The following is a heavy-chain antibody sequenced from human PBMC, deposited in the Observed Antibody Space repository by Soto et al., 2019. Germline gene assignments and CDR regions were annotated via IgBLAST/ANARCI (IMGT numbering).Heavy chain of an antibody. CDR3: STSVYCSTTRCYYYYGLDV. V-gene: IGHV1-69*01. CDR1: GGTFSSHS. D-gene: IGHD2-2*01. J-gene: IGHJ6*02. Sequence: QVQLVQSGAEVKKPGSSVKVSCKVSGGTFSSHSINGVRQAPGQAPEWMGGIIPIFGTENYAQKFQGRVTITADESTSTAYMELSSLTSEDTALYYCSTSVYCSTTRCYYYYGLDVWGQGTTVIVSS. CDR2: IIPIFGTE.